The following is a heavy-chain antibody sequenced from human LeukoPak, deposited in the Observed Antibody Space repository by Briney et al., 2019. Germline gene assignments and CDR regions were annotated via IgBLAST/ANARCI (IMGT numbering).Heavy chain of an antibody. Sequence: SQTLSLTCTVSGGSISSGGYYWSWIRQPPGKGLEWIGYIYHSGSTYYNPSLKSRVTISVDRSKNQFSLKLSSVTAADAAVYYCARGEPHYYYYYMDVWGKGTTVTVSS. J-gene: IGHJ6*03. D-gene: IGHD1-14*01. CDR2: IYHSGST. CDR1: GGSISSGGYY. CDR3: ARGEPHYYYYYMDV. V-gene: IGHV4-30-2*01.